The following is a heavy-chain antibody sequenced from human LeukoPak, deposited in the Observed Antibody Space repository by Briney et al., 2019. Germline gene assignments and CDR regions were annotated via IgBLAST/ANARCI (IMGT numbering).Heavy chain of an antibody. Sequence: GASVKVSCKTSGGTFRSYAISWVRQAPGQGLEWMGWINPNSGGTNYAQKFQGRVTMTRDTSISTAYMELSRLRSDDTAVYYCARGGSSWSMRTYYFDYWGQGTLVTVSS. V-gene: IGHV1-2*02. CDR2: INPNSGGT. J-gene: IGHJ4*02. D-gene: IGHD6-13*01. CDR1: GGTFRSYA. CDR3: ARGGSSWSMRTYYFDY.